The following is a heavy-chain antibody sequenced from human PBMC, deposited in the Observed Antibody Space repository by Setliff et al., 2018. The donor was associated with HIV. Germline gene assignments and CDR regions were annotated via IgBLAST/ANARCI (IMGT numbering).Heavy chain of an antibody. CDR3: ARGGASHIAMGLGLIDYYYMDV. V-gene: IGHV4-31*03. J-gene: IGHJ6*03. Sequence: SSETLSLTCTVSGGSISSYGYSWSWIRQLPGTDLEWIVYIYYSGSTYYNPSLKSRVTISGDTSKNQFSLKITSVTAADTAVYYCARGGASHIAMGLGLIDYYYMDVWGKGSTVTVSS. D-gene: IGHD3-10*01. CDR2: IYYSGST. CDR1: GGSISSYGYS.